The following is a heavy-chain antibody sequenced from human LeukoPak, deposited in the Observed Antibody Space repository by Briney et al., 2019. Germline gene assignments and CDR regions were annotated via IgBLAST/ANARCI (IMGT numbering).Heavy chain of an antibody. V-gene: IGHV3-23*01. CDR1: GFTFSSYA. J-gene: IGHJ4*02. CDR3: AKEHVRGDYDLGYFDC. CDR2: ISGSGGST. D-gene: IGHD4-17*01. Sequence: GGSLRLSCAASGFTFSSYAMSWVRQAPGKGLEWVSAISGSGGSTYYADSVKGRFTISRDNSKNTLYLQMNSLRAEDTAVYYCAKEHVRGDYDLGYFDCWGQGTLVTVSS.